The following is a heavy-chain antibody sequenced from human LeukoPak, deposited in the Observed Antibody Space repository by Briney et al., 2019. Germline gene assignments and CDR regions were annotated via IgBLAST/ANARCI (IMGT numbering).Heavy chain of an antibody. V-gene: IGHV3-30*02. CDR3: AKSGYDFGGWFDP. CDR1: GFTFSSYG. J-gene: IGHJ5*02. CDR2: IRYDGSNK. Sequence: GGSLRLSCAASGFTFSSYGMHWVRQAPGKGLEWVAFIRYDGSNKYYADSVKGRFTISRDNSKNTLYLRMNSLRAEDTAVYYCAKSGYDFGGWFDPWGQGTLVTVSS. D-gene: IGHD5-12*01.